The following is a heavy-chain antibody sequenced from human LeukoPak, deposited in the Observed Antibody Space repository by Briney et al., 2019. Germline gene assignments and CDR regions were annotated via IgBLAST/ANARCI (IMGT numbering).Heavy chain of an antibody. V-gene: IGHV3-23*01. CDR1: GFTFSSYA. CDR2: ISGSGGST. CDR3: AKGSRRREGYNFRIWDTLNAVADAFET. J-gene: IGHJ3*02. D-gene: IGHD5-24*01. Sequence: PGGSLRLSCAASGFTFSSYAMSWVRQAPGKGLEWVSSISGSGGSTYYADSVKGRFTIPTDSSKNTLYLQMNSLRAEDTAGYHCAKGSRRREGYNFRIWDTLNAVADAFETCGQGTMGTASS.